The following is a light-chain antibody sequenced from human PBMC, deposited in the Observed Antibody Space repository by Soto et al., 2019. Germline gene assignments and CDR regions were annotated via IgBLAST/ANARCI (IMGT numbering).Light chain of an antibody. Sequence: EIVMTQSPATLALSPGGRATLSCSASQTVSSNLAWYQQKLGQAPRLLIYGASTRATGVPARFSGSGSGTEFTLTISSLQSEDFAVYYCQQYNVWPPWTFGQGTKVDIK. CDR3: QQYNVWPPWT. CDR2: GAS. CDR1: QTVSSN. V-gene: IGKV3-15*01. J-gene: IGKJ1*01.